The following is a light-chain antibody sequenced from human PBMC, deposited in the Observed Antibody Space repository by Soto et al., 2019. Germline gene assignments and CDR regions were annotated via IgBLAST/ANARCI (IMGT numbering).Light chain of an antibody. CDR1: QSVSIW. V-gene: IGKV1-5*03. Sequence: DIQMTQSPSTLPASVGDGVTISCRASQSVSIWLAWYQQKPGRAPKLLIYKSSILESGVPSRFSGSGSGTEFTLTIISLQPDDFATYYCQQFNTPPWTFGQGTKVDTK. CDR2: KSS. J-gene: IGKJ1*01. CDR3: QQFNTPPWT.